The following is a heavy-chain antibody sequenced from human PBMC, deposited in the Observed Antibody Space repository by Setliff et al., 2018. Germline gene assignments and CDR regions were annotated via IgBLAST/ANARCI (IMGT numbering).Heavy chain of an antibody. D-gene: IGHD3-10*01. J-gene: IGHJ4*02. V-gene: IGHV3-7*01. Sequence: GGSLRLSCADSGVTFSTYWMSWVRQAPGKGLEWVANINQYGSEKYYVDSVKGRFTISRDNAKKSLDLQMNSLRVDDTAVYYCARPGRSNYWDSFDYWGQGILVTVSS. CDR3: ARPGRSNYWDSFDY. CDR1: GVTFSTYW. CDR2: INQYGSEK.